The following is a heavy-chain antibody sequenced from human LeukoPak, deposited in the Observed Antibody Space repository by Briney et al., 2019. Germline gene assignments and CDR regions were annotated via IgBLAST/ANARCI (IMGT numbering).Heavy chain of an antibody. Sequence: PGGSLRLSCAASGFTLSSYWMHWVRQAPGKGLVWVSRINSDGSSTSYADSVKGRFTISRDNAKNTLYLQMNSLRADDTAVYYCARGPTVTYFDYWGQGTLVTVSP. V-gene: IGHV3-74*01. D-gene: IGHD4-17*01. CDR1: GFTLSSYW. CDR3: ARGPTVTYFDY. CDR2: INSDGSST. J-gene: IGHJ4*02.